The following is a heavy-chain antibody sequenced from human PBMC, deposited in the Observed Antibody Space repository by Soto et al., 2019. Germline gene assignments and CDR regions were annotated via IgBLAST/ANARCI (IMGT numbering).Heavy chain of an antibody. V-gene: IGHV3-7*01. CDR3: ARDPSFGAFDI. CDR1: GFTFRSSW. Sequence: VHLVESGGGLVQPGGSLSLSCEASGFTFRSSWMSWVRQAPGKGLEWVSYIKPDGSETYYVDSVRGRFTISRDNAKNSVYLQMNSLRAEDTALYYCARDPSFGAFDIWGQGTMVTVSA. J-gene: IGHJ3*02. CDR2: IKPDGSET. D-gene: IGHD3-10*01.